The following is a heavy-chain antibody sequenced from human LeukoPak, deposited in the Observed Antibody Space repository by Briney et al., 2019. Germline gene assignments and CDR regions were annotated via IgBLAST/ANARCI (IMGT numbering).Heavy chain of an antibody. CDR3: ARHPVLLSGMDV. D-gene: IGHD2-21*01. V-gene: IGHV4-59*08. Sequence: SETLSLTCTVSGDSIRTYSWSWIRQSPGKGLEWIGYIDYTGSTNYNPSLKSRVTISVDTSKNHFSLKLTSVTAADTAVYYCARHPVLLSGMDVWGQGTTVTVSS. CDR1: GDSIRTYS. J-gene: IGHJ6*02. CDR2: IDYTGST.